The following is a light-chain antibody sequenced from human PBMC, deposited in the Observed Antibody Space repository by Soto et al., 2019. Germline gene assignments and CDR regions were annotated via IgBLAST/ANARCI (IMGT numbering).Light chain of an antibody. CDR2: GAS. CDR3: HQYDSAPLP. Sequence: EIVLTQSPGTLSLSPGERATLSCRASQSVSSSYLAWYQQKPGQAPRLLIYGASSRATGIPDRFSGSGSGTDFTLTISRLEPEDFAVYYCHQYDSAPLPFGGGTKVEMK. V-gene: IGKV3-20*01. CDR1: QSVSSSY. J-gene: IGKJ4*01.